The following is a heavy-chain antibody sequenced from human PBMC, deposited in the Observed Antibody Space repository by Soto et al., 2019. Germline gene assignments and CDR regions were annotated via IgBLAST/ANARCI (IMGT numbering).Heavy chain of an antibody. J-gene: IGHJ4*02. CDR2: INPNSGGT. CDR3: AREGRDGYNTYYFDY. D-gene: IGHD5-12*01. Sequence: ASVKVSCKASGYTFTGYYMHWVRQAPGQGLEWMGWINPNSGGTNYAQKFQGRVTMTRDTSISTAYMELSRLRSDDTAVYYCAREGRDGYNTYYFDYWGQGTLVTVSS. V-gene: IGHV1-2*02. CDR1: GYTFTGYY.